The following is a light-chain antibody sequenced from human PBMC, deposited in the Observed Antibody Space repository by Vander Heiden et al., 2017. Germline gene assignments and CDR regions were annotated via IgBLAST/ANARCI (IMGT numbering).Light chain of an antibody. CDR2: LGS. V-gene: IGKV2-28*01. Sequence: DIVLTQTRLSMPVTPVEPASSACRSIPCLLRRSGCSYLDWYLQKPGQSPQLLIYLGSNRASGVPDRFSGSGSGTDFTLKISSVEAEDVGVYYCMQALQTTWTFGQGTKLEIK. J-gene: IGKJ1*01. CDR3: MQALQTTWT. CDR1: PCLLRRSGCSY.